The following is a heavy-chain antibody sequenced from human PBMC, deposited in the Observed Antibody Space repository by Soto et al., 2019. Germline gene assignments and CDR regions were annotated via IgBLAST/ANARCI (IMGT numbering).Heavy chain of an antibody. D-gene: IGHD2-15*01. CDR2: IYCSGST. Sequence: SETLSLTCTVSGGSISSSSYYWGWIRQPPGKGLEWIGSIYCSGSTYYNPSLKSRVTISVDTSKNQFSLKLSSVTAADTAVYYCARHGYCSGGSCYHYYFDYWGQGTRVTVSS. V-gene: IGHV4-39*01. CDR1: GGSISSSSYY. CDR3: ARHGYCSGGSCYHYYFDY. J-gene: IGHJ4*02.